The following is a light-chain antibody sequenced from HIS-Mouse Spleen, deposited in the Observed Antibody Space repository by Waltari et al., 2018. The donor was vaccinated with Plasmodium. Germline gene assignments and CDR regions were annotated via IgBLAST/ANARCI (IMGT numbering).Light chain of an antibody. CDR3: YSTDSSGNHRV. Sequence: SYELTQPPSVSVSPGQTARITCSGDALPKKYAYWYQQKSGQAPVLVIYEDSQRPSGIPWRFSGSSSGTMATFTISGAQVEDEADYYCYSTDSSGNHRVFGGGTKLTVL. CDR1: ALPKKY. CDR2: EDS. J-gene: IGLJ3*02. V-gene: IGLV3-10*01.